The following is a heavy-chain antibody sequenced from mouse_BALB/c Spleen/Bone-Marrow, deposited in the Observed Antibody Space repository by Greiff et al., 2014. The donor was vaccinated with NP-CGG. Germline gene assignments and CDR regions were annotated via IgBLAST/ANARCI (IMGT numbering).Heavy chain of an antibody. Sequence: DVKLQESGPELVKPGASVKISCKTSGYTFTEYTMHWVKQSHGKSLEWIGGINSNNGGNSYNQKFKGKVTLTVDKSSSTAYMELRSLTFEDSAVYYCARSKGIRGAMDYWGHGTSVTVSS. CDR2: INSNNGGN. CDR3: ARSKGIRGAMDY. CDR1: GYTFTEYT. J-gene: IGHJ4*01. V-gene: IGHV1-18*01.